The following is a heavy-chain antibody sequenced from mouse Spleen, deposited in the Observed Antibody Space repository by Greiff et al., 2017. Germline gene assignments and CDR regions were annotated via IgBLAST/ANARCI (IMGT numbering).Heavy chain of an antibody. J-gene: IGHJ4*01. CDR2: IYPGDGDT. CDR3: ASQEGYGYDRDYAMDY. Sequence: QVQLQQSGAELVKPGASVKISCKASGYAFSSYWMNWVKQRPGKGLEWIGQIYPGDGDTNYNGKFKGKATLTADKSSSTAYMQLSSLTSEDSAVYFCASQEGYGYDRDYAMDYWGQGTSVTVSS. CDR1: GYAFSSYW. V-gene: IGHV1-80*01. D-gene: IGHD2-2*01.